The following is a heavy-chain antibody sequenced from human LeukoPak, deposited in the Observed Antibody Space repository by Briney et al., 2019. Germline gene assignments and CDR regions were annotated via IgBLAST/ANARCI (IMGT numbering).Heavy chain of an antibody. Sequence: GGSLRLSCAASGFSVSSNYMIWVRQAPGKGLEWVSVIYSGGSTYYADSVKGRFTISRHSSKNTLYLQMNSLRPEDTALYYCARRSSTNWSSDYWGQGTLVTVSS. CDR3: ARRSSTNWSSDY. CDR2: IYSGGST. V-gene: IGHV3-53*04. CDR1: GFSVSSNY. D-gene: IGHD2-2*01. J-gene: IGHJ4*02.